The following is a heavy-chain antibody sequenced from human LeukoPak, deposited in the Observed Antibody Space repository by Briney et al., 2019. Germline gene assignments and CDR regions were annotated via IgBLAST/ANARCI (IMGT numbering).Heavy chain of an antibody. V-gene: IGHV3-13*01. D-gene: IGHD3-22*01. CDR3: ARVGSDSRSSFFDY. CDR2: IVTAADT. Sequence: GGSLRLSCAASGFTFSNYDMHWVRQVTGKGLEWVSAIVTAADTYYPGPVKGRFTISRENAKNSLFLQMTSLRAGDTAMYYCARVGSDSRSSFFDYWGQGTLVTVSS. CDR1: GFTFSNYD. J-gene: IGHJ4*02.